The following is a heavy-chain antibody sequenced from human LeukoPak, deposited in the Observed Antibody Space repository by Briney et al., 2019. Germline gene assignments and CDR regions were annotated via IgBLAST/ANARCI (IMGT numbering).Heavy chain of an antibody. J-gene: IGHJ6*02. V-gene: IGHV3-21*01. Sequence: GGSLRLSCAASGFTFSSYSMNWVRQAPGKGLEWVSSISSSSSYIYYADSVKGRFTISRDNAKNSLYLQMNSLRAEDTAVYYCAGFTSSSWYYYGMDVCGQGTTVTVSS. CDR1: GFTFSSYS. CDR2: ISSSSSYI. D-gene: IGHD6-13*01. CDR3: AGFTSSSWYYYGMDV.